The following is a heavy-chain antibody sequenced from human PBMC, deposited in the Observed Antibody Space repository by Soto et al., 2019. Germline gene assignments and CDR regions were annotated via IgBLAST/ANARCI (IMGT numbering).Heavy chain of an antibody. J-gene: IGHJ5*01. Sequence: QVQLQESGPGLVRPSETLSLTCTVSGASLTSGSYYWSWVRQPPGKGLEWIAYIYRSGSTNYNPSLKSRATISLGSCRTQVSLRLTSVTPADTAMYYCARWKYSYADLPGDWFDSWGQGTLVTVSS. CDR1: GASLTSGSYY. CDR2: IYRSGST. CDR3: ARWKYSYADLPGDWFDS. V-gene: IGHV4-61*01. D-gene: IGHD3-16*01.